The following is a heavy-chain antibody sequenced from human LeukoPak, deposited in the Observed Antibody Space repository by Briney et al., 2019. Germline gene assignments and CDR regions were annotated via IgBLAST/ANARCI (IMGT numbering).Heavy chain of an antibody. J-gene: IGHJ4*02. V-gene: IGHV4-34*01. CDR2: INHSGST. CDR1: GGSFSGYY. CDR3: ARRQTQGGVFDY. Sequence: SETLSLTCAVYGGSFSGYYWSWIRQPPGKGLEWIGEINHSGSTNYNPSLKSRVTISVDTSKNQFSLKLTSVTDADTAVYYCARRQTQGGVFDYWGQGTLVTVSS. D-gene: IGHD3-16*01.